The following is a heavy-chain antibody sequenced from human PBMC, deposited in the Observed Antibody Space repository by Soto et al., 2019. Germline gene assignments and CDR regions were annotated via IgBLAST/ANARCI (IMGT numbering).Heavy chain of an antibody. J-gene: IGHJ6*01. CDR2: ISAYNGNT. CDR1: GYTFTSYG. V-gene: IGHV1-18*01. D-gene: IGHD3-22*01. CDR3: AREGSDSSGYLLRLYYYYGMAV. Sequence: QVQLVQSGAEVKKPGASVKVSCKASGYTFTSYGISWVRQAPGQGLEWMGWISAYNGNTNYAQKLQGRVTMTTATSTSTAYMELRCLSADDTAGFYCAREGSDSSGYLLRLYYYYGMAVWGKGPRSPSPQ.